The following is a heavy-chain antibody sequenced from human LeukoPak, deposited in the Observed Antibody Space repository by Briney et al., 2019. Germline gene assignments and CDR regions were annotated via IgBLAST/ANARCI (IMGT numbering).Heavy chain of an antibody. CDR1: GFTFSNYA. Sequence: GGSLRLSCSASGFTFSNYAMHWVRQAPGKGLEYVSAISSNGDSSYYADSVKGRFTISRDNSKNTLYLQMSSLRLEDTAVYYCVKVGISFYPWGQGTLVTVSP. CDR2: ISSNGDSS. V-gene: IGHV3-64D*09. D-gene: IGHD2-15*01. CDR3: VKVGISFYP. J-gene: IGHJ5*02.